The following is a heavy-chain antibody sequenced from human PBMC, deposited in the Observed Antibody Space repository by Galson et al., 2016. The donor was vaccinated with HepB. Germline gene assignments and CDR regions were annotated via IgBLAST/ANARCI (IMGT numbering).Heavy chain of an antibody. J-gene: IGHJ5*02. V-gene: IGHV4-39*07. CDR2: MSYTGST. CDR3: AFSFSLNDP. Sequence: ETLSLTCTISGGSINSNTYYWDWIRQPPGKGLEWIGSMSYTGSTYYNPSLKSRVTISIDSSKHQFSLKLTSVTTADTAVYYCAFSFSLNDPWGQGTPVTVAS. D-gene: IGHD2-2*01. CDR1: GGSINSNTYY.